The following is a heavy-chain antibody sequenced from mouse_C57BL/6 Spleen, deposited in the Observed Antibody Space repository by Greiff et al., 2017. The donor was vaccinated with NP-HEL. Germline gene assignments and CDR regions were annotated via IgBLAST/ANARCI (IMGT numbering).Heavy chain of an antibody. CDR3: TTLPCTVVARYYAMDY. V-gene: IGHV14-1*01. J-gene: IGHJ4*01. CDR2: IDPEDGDT. CDR1: GFNIKDYY. Sequence: DVKLVESGAELVRPGASVKLSCTASGFNIKDYYMHWVKQRPEQGLEWIGRIDPEDGDTEYAPKFQGKATMTADPSSITAYLQLSSLTSEDTAVYYCTTLPCTVVARYYAMDYWGQGTPVTVSS. D-gene: IGHD1-1*01.